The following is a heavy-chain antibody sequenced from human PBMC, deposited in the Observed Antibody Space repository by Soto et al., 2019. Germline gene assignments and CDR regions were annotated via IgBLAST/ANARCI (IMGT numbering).Heavy chain of an antibody. V-gene: IGHV1-3*01. D-gene: IGHD2-15*01. J-gene: IGHJ4*02. Sequence: ASVKVSCKASGYTFISYAIHWVRRSAGQRLEWMGWINAGNGNTKYSQKFQGRVTITRDTSASTAYMELTSLRSEDTAVYYCARELQGLYYFDYWGQGTLVTVSS. CDR3: ARELQGLYYFDY. CDR1: GYTFISYA. CDR2: INAGNGNT.